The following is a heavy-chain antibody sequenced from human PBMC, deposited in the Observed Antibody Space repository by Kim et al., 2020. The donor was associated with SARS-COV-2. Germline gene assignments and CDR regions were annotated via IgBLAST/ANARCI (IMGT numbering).Heavy chain of an antibody. Sequence: GGSLRLSCAASGFTFSSYGMHWVRQAPGKGLEWVAVISYDGSNKYYADSVKGRFTISRDNSKNTLYLQMNSLRAEDTAVYYCAKGHSYYYYYYYMDVWGKGTTVTVSS. CDR1: GFTFSSYG. CDR2: ISYDGSNK. J-gene: IGHJ6*03. CDR3: AKGHSYYYYYYYMDV. V-gene: IGHV3-30*18.